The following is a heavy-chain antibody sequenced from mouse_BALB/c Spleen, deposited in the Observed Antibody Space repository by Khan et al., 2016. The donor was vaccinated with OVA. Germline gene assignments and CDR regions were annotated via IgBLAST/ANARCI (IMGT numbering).Heavy chain of an antibody. CDR3: AREAYRYDEYYFDY. CDR2: ISSGGTT. D-gene: IGHD2-14*01. J-gene: IGHJ2*01. V-gene: IGHV5-6-5*01. CDR1: GFTFSSYA. Sequence: EVELVESGGGSVKPGGSLNLSCVVSGFTFSSYAMSWVRQTPEKRLEWVASISSGGTTYYQDSVKGRFTISRDNARNILYLQTSSLRSEDMAMYFCAREAYRYDEYYFDYWGQGTTLTVSS.